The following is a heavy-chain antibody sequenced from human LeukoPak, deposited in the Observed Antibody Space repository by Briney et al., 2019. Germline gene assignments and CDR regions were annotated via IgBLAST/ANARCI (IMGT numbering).Heavy chain of an antibody. CDR2: ISYDGRNT. CDR3: ARNSVTTGYYFDY. CDR1: GFTFDRFA. J-gene: IGHJ4*02. D-gene: IGHD4-17*01. V-gene: IGHV3-30*04. Sequence: GGSLRLSCSASGFTFDRFAMHWVRQAPGKGLEWVAVISYDGRNTYYAKSVKGRFTISRDDSKNTLYLQMNSLRADDTAVYYCARNSVTTGYYFDYWGQGTLVTVSS.